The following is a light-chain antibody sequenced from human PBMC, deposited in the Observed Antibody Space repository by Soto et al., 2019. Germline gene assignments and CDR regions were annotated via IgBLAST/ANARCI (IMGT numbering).Light chain of an antibody. V-gene: IGKV1-33*01. CDR3: QQYDNLPFT. J-gene: IGKJ3*01. Sequence: DIQMTQSPSSLSASVGDRVTITCQASQDISNYLNWYQQKPGKAPKLLIYDASNLETGGPSRLSGSGSGTDFTFTISSLQPEDIATYYCQQYDNLPFTFGPGTKVDIK. CDR2: DAS. CDR1: QDISNY.